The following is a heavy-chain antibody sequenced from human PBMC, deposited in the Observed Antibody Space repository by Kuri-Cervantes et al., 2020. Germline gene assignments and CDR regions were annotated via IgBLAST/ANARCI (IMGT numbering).Heavy chain of an antibody. V-gene: IGHV1-8*01. CDR1: GYTFTSYD. Sequence: ASVKVSCKASGYTFTSYDINWVRQATGQGLEWMGWMNPNSGNTGYAQKFQGRVTMTRNTSISTAYMELNSLRSEDTAVYYCARSRRYYDFWSGYSQYYFDYWGQGTLVTVSS. CDR2: MNPNSGNT. CDR3: ARSRRYYDFWSGYSQYYFDY. J-gene: IGHJ4*02. D-gene: IGHD3-3*01.